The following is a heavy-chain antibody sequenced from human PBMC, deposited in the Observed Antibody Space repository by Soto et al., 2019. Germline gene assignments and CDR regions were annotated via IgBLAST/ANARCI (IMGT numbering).Heavy chain of an antibody. Sequence: GGSLRLSCAASGFTFSSYSMNWVRQAPGKGLEWVSYISSSSSTIYYADSVKGRFTISRDNAKNSLYLQMNSLRDEATAVYYCARISSGWYYYYYGMDVWGQETTVTVSS. CDR1: GFTFSSYS. CDR2: ISSSSSTI. V-gene: IGHV3-48*02. CDR3: ARISSGWYYYYYGMDV. D-gene: IGHD6-19*01. J-gene: IGHJ6*02.